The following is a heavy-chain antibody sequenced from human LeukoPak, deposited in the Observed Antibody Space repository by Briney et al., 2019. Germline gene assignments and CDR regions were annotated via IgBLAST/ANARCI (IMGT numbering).Heavy chain of an antibody. CDR1: GYTFTGYY. V-gene: IGHV1-2*06. Sequence: ASVKVSCKASGYTFTGYYMHWVRQAPGLGLEWMGRINPNSGGTNYAQKFQGRVTMTRDTSISTAYMELSRLRSDDTAVYYCARGEYDYVWGSIDYWGQGTLVTVSS. CDR2: INPNSGGT. D-gene: IGHD3-16*01. CDR3: ARGEYDYVWGSIDY. J-gene: IGHJ4*02.